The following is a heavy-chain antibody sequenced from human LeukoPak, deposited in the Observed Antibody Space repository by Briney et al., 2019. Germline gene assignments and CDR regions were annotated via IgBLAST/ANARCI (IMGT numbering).Heavy chain of an antibody. J-gene: IGHJ4*02. CDR1: GSTFSNYG. CDR2: ISYEGVKK. V-gene: IGHV3-30*03. Sequence: AGGSLRLSCAASGSTFSNYGMSWVRRAPGKGLEWVAAISYEGVKKYYTDSVKGRFTISRDNSKNTLYLQMNSLRAEDTAVYYCARFLSGSSTFDYWGQGTLVTVSS. CDR3: ARFLSGSSTFDY. D-gene: IGHD1-26*01.